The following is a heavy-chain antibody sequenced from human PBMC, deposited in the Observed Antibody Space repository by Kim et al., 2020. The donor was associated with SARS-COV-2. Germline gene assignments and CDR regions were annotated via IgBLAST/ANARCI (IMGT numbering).Heavy chain of an antibody. V-gene: IGHV3-21*01. Sequence: GGSLRLSCAASGFTFSSYSMNWVRQAPGKGLEWVSSISSSSSYIYYADSVKGRFTISRDNAKNSLYLQMNSLRAEDTAVYYCARGEWYYDFWSVYYFDYWGQGTLVTVSS. J-gene: IGHJ4*02. D-gene: IGHD3-3*01. CDR1: GFTFSSYS. CDR2: ISSSSSYI. CDR3: ARGEWYYDFWSVYYFDY.